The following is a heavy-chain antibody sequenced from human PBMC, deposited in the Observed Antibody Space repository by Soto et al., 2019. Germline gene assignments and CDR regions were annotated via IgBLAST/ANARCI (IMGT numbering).Heavy chain of an antibody. Sequence: ASVKVSCKASGYTFTSYYMHWVRQAPGQGLEWMGIINPSGGSTSYAQKFQGRVPMTRDTSTSTVYMELSSLRSEDTAVYYCARDPPHYDFWSGYYPPFDYWGQGTLVTVSS. D-gene: IGHD3-3*01. J-gene: IGHJ4*02. CDR1: GYTFTSYY. CDR3: ARDPPHYDFWSGYYPPFDY. CDR2: INPSGGST. V-gene: IGHV1-46*01.